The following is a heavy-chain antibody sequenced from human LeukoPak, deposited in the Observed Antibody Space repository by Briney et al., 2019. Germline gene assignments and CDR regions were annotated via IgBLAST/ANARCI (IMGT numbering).Heavy chain of an antibody. J-gene: IGHJ4*02. V-gene: IGHV3-23*01. CDR3: ARDLSYYYGSGFDY. CDR1: GFTFSSYA. D-gene: IGHD3-10*01. CDR2: ISGSGGST. Sequence: GGSLRLSCAASGFTFSSYAMSWVRQAPGKGLEWVSAISGSGGSTYYADSVKGRFAISRDNSKNTLYLQMNSLRAEDTAVYYCARDLSYYYGSGFDYWGQGTLVTVSS.